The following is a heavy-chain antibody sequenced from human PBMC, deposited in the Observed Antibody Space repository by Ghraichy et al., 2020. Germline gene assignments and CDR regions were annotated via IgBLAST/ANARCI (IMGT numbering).Heavy chain of an antibody. CDR2: INSDGRDT. D-gene: IGHD2-15*01. V-gene: IGHV3-74*01. J-gene: IGHJ4*02. CDR3: AREYCSGGRCYFGTGVSHFDY. Sequence: LSLTCAASGFSFNNYWMHWVRQAPGKGLVWVSRINSDGRDTTYADSVKGRFTISRDNARNTLYLQMNSLRAEDTAVYYCAREYCSGGRCYFGTGVSHFDYWGQGTLVTVSS. CDR1: GFSFNNYW.